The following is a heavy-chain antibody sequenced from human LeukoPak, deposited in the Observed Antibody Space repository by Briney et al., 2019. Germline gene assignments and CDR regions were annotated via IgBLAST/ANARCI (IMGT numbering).Heavy chain of an antibody. CDR3: AKDMGGPAYCGGDCYSRFFQH. D-gene: IGHD2-21*02. CDR1: GFTFSNYA. Sequence: QSGGSLRLSCAASGFTFSNYAMSWVRKVPGKGMDWVSALSGSGGVTYYTDSVKGRFTVSRDNSKNTLYLQMDSLRAEDTAVYYCAKDMGGPAYCGGDCYSRFFQHWGQGTLVTVS. V-gene: IGHV3-23*01. CDR2: LSGSGGVT. J-gene: IGHJ1*01.